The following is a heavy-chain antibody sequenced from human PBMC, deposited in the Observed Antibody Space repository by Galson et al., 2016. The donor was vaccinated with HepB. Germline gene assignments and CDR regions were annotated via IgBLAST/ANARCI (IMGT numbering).Heavy chain of an antibody. D-gene: IGHD6-13*01. CDR3: APFLAAAGHYFDS. CDR2: IYWDEDE. V-gene: IGHV2-5*02. Sequence: PALVKPTQTLTLTCTFSGFSRYATGVGVGWIRQPQGKALEWLALIYWDEDERYNPSLKSRLTITRDPSKNHAVLTTTYMDPVDTGTYYCAPFLAAAGHYFDSWGQGALVTVSS. J-gene: IGHJ4*02. CDR1: GFSRYATGVG.